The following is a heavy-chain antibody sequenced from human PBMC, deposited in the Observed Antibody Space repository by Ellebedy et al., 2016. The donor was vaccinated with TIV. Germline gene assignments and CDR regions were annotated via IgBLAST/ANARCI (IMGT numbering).Heavy chain of an antibody. D-gene: IGHD3-22*01. J-gene: IGHJ4*02. Sequence: AASVKVSCKASGYTFTSYGISWVRQAPGQGLEWMGWISAYNGNPNYAQKLQGRVTMTTDTSTSTAYMELRSLRSDDTAVYYCARVGVKYYDSSGYRYYFDSWGQGTLVTVSS. CDR1: GYTFTSYG. CDR2: ISAYNGNP. CDR3: ARVGVKYYDSSGYRYYFDS. V-gene: IGHV1-18*01.